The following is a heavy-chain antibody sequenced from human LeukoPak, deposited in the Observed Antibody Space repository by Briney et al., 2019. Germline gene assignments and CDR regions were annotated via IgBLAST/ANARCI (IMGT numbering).Heavy chain of an antibody. CDR3: ARTEYSSGWSDFDY. V-gene: IGHV3-48*04. D-gene: IGHD6-19*01. J-gene: IGHJ4*02. CDR2: ISSSSSTI. Sequence: GGSLRLSCAASGFTFSSYSMNWVRQAPGKGLEWVSYISSSSSTIYYADSVKGRFTISRDNAKNSLYLQMNSLRAEDTAVYYCARTEYSSGWSDFDYWGQGTLVTVSS. CDR1: GFTFSSYS.